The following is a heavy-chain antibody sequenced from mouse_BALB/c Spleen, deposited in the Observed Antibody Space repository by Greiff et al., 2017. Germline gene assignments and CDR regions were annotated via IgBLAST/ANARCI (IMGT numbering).Heavy chain of an antibody. Sequence: EVKLMESGGGLVQPGGSLKLSCAASGFTFSSYTMSWVRQTPEKRLEWVAYISNGGGSTYYPDTVKGRFTISRDNAKNTLYLQMSSLKSEDTAMYYCARHEAHYFDYWGQGTTLTVSS. D-gene: IGHD3-1*01. CDR2: ISNGGGST. J-gene: IGHJ2*01. CDR1: GFTFSSYT. CDR3: ARHEAHYFDY. V-gene: IGHV5-12-2*01.